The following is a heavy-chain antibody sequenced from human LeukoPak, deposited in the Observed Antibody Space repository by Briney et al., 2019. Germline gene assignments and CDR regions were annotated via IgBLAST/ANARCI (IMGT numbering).Heavy chain of an antibody. CDR2: ISSSSNYI. V-gene: IGHV3-21*01. D-gene: IGHD3-22*01. Sequence: PGGSLRLSCAASGFTFSSYSMNWVRQAPGKGLEWVSSISSSSNYIYYADSVKGRFTISRDNAKNSLYLQMNSLRAEDTAVYYCARYYYDSSGLDYWGQGTLVTVSS. CDR3: ARYYYDSSGLDY. CDR1: GFTFSSYS. J-gene: IGHJ4*02.